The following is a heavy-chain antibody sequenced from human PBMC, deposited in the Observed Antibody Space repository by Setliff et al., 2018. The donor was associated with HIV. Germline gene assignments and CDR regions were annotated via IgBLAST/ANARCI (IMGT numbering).Heavy chain of an antibody. CDR1: GGSISSYY. D-gene: IGHD3-10*01. CDR3: ARSARFFYASGSRRYCDL. Sequence: LSLTCSVSGGSISSYYWSWIRQPPGKGLEWIGYIYTSESSNYNPSLKSRVTFSVDTSKNQFSLKLSSVTAADTAVYYCARSARFFYASGSRRYCDLWGRGTLVTVSS. CDR2: IYTSESS. J-gene: IGHJ2*01. V-gene: IGHV4-4*08.